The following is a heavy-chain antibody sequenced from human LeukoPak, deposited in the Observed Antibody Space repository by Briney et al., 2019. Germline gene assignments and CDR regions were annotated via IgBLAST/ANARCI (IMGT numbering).Heavy chain of an antibody. CDR2: KKTDGSEK. CDR1: GFTFSSYW. V-gene: IGHV3-7*03. J-gene: IGHJ5*02. D-gene: IGHD3-9*01. CDR3: ARDYTGYFP. Sequence: GGSLRLSCEASGFTFSSYWMSWVRQAPGKGLEWVANKKTDGSEKYYVDSVKGRFTISRDNAKNSLYLQMNSLRAEDTAVYYCARDYTGYFPWGQGTLVIVSS.